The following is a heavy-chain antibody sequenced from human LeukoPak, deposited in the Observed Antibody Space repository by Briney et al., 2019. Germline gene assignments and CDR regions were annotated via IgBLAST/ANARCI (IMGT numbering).Heavy chain of an antibody. CDR1: GGTFSSYA. V-gene: IGHV1-69*04. J-gene: IGHJ4*02. CDR2: IIPILGIA. CDR3: AGTYDSSGYYLPYFDY. D-gene: IGHD3-22*01. Sequence: SVKVSCKASGGTFSSYAISWVRQAPGQGLEWMGRIIPILGIANYARKFQGRVTITADKSTSTAYMELSSLRSEDTAVYYCAGTYDSSGYYLPYFDYWGQGTLVTVSS.